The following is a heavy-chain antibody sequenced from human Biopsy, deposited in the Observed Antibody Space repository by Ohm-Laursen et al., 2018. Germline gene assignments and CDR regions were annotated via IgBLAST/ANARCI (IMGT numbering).Heavy chain of an antibody. CDR3: ARGRRHCSGTCSRWYFDL. CDR1: GYTFTAFS. V-gene: IGHV1-2*02. Sequence: SVKVSCKPSGYTFTAFSVHWLRQAPGQGLEWMGWINPKSGDTDYPQNFQGRASMTRDTSISTAYMDLSRLRSDDTAVYYCARGRRHCSGTCSRWYFDLWGRGTLVTVSS. D-gene: IGHD2-2*01. CDR2: INPKSGDT. J-gene: IGHJ2*01.